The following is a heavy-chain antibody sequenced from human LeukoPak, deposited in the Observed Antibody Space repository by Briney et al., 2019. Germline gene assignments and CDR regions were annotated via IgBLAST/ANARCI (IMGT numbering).Heavy chain of an antibody. V-gene: IGHV1-2*02. CDR3: ARELIVGATIGAAFDI. CDR2: INPNSGGT. CDR1: GYTFTGYY. Sequence: ASVKVSCKASGYTFTGYYMHWVRQAPGQGLEWMGWINPNSGGTNYAQKFQGRVTMTRDTSIGTAYMELSRLRSDDTAVYYCARELIVGATIGAAFDIWSQGTMVTVSS. D-gene: IGHD1-26*01. J-gene: IGHJ3*02.